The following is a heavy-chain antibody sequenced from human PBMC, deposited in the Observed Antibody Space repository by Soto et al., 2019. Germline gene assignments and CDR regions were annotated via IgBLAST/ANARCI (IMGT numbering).Heavy chain of an antibody. CDR1: GFTFSSYG. D-gene: IGHD5-18*01. V-gene: IGHV3-30*03. CDR3: VSSYGSIHFDY. Sequence: QVQLVESGGGVVQPGRSLRLSCAASGFTFSSYGMHWVRQAPGKGLEWVAVISYDGSNKYYADSVKGRFTISRDNSKNTLYLQMNSLRAEDTAVYCCVSSYGSIHFDYWGQGTLVTVSS. J-gene: IGHJ4*02. CDR2: ISYDGSNK.